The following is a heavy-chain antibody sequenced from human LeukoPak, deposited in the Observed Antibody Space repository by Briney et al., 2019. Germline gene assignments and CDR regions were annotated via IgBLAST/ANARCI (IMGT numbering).Heavy chain of an antibody. V-gene: IGHV3-23*01. CDR1: GFTFSSYA. D-gene: IGHD2-2*01. Sequence: PGGSLRLSCAASGFTFSSYAMSWVRQTPGKGLEWVTAISGSGGSTYYADSVKGRYTISRDNSKNTLYLQMNSLRAEDTAVYYCATEGSSTRPFDYWGQGTLVTVSS. J-gene: IGHJ4*02. CDR3: ATEGSSTRPFDY. CDR2: ISGSGGST.